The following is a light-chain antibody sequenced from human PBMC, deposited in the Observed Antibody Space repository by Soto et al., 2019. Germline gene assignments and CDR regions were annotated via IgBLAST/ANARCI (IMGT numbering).Light chain of an antibody. J-gene: IGKJ5*01. Sequence: EIVLTQSPGTLSLSPGERATLSCRASQSVSSSYLAWYQQKPGQAPRLLIYGASSRATGIPDRFSGSGSGTDFTLTISRLEPGDFAVYYCQQYDSAPNAFGQGTRLEIK. V-gene: IGKV3-20*01. CDR2: GAS. CDR3: QQYDSAPNA. CDR1: QSVSSSY.